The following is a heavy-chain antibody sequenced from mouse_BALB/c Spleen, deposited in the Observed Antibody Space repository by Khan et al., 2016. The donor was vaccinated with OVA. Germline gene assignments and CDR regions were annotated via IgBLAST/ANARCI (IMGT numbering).Heavy chain of an antibody. CDR2: IYPGTDNT. Sequence: VELVESGAELVRPGASVKLSCKTSGYTFTSYWIHWVKQRSGQGLEWIARIYPGTDNTYYNEKLKDKATLTADESSSTAYMQLSSLKSEYSAVYFCAREEALYYFDYWGQGTTLTVSS. D-gene: IGHD1-1*01. J-gene: IGHJ2*01. CDR3: AREEALYYFDY. V-gene: IGHV1-76*01. CDR1: GYTFTSYW.